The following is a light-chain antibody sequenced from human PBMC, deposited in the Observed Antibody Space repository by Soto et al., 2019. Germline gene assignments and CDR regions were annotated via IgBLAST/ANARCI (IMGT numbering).Light chain of an antibody. V-gene: IGKV1-5*01. Sequence: DVQLPPSPSPPAASVGDRVPSTRRASQSISSWLAWYQQEPGKAPMLLIYDASSLEGGAPSRCSGSGSGTEFTLTSSRLQPDDFASYYCQQYNSLAFGQGTTVDIK. CDR2: DAS. J-gene: IGKJ1*01. CDR1: QSISSW. CDR3: QQYNSLA.